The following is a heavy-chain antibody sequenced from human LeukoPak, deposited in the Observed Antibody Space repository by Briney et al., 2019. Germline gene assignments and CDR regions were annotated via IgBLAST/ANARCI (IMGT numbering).Heavy chain of an antibody. CDR3: ARGGDFGVPAPLGIDAFDF. CDR2: IRSKAYAETT. V-gene: IGHV3-49*04. Sequence: GGSLRLSCTTSGFSFRDYALSWVRQAPGKGLEWVGFIRSKAYAETTEYAASVKGRFTISRDDSKTIAYLQMNSLKTEDTAVYYCARGGDFGVPAPLGIDAFDFWGQGTMVTVSS. J-gene: IGHJ3*01. D-gene: IGHD2-2*01. CDR1: GFSFRDYA.